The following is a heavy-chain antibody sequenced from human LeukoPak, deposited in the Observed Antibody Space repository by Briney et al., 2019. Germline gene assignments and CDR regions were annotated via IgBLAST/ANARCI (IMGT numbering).Heavy chain of an antibody. J-gene: IGHJ4*02. V-gene: IGHV3-13*01. Sequence: HTGGSLRLSCAASGFAFSRYDFHWVRQAPGKGLEWVSAIGTAGDTYYAGSVKGRFTISRENAKNSLYLQMNSLRAGDTAVYYCAKAGSWSGSYYFFDYWGQGTLVTVSS. CDR1: GFAFSRYD. CDR3: AKAGSWSGSYYFFDY. D-gene: IGHD1-26*01. CDR2: IGTAGDT.